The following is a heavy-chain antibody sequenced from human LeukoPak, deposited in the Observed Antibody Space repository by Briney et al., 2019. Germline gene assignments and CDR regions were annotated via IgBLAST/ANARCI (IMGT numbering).Heavy chain of an antibody. D-gene: IGHD2-21*02. CDR2: IIPIFGTA. J-gene: IGHJ4*02. CDR1: GGTFSSYA. CDR3: ARSLAYCGGDCYIFDY. Sequence: GASVKVSCKASGGTFSSYAISWVRQAPGQGLEWMGRIIPIFGTANYAQKFQGRVTITTDESTSTAYTELSSLRSEDTAVYYCARSLAYCGGDCYIFDYWGQGTLVTVSS. V-gene: IGHV1-69*05.